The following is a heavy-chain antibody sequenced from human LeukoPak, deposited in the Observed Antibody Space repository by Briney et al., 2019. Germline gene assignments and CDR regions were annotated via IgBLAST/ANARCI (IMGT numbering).Heavy chain of an antibody. V-gene: IGHV4-59*01. J-gene: IGHJ4*02. CDR3: ARDSTMVRGVIGYFDC. CDR1: GGSISSYY. D-gene: IGHD3-10*01. CDR2: IYYSGST. Sequence: SETLSLTCTVSGGSISSYYWSWIRQPPGKGLEWIGYIYYSGSTNYNPSLKSRVTISVDTSKNQFSLKLSSVTAADTAVYYCARDSTMVRGVIGYFDCWGQGTLVTVSS.